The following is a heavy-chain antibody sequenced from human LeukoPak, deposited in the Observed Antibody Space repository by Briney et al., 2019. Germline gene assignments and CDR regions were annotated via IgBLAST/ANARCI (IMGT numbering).Heavy chain of an antibody. CDR2: ISAYNGNT. CDR1: GYTFTNYA. CDR3: ARDGRHRLLWVGGFEGRWFDP. V-gene: IGHV1-18*01. Sequence: ASVKVSCKASGYTFTNYAISWVRQAPGQGLEWMGWISAYNGNTKYTQKFQGRVTMTRDTSTSTAYMELRSLRSDDTAIYYCARDGRHRLLWVGGFEGRWFDPWGQGTLVTVSS. J-gene: IGHJ5*02. D-gene: IGHD3-10*01.